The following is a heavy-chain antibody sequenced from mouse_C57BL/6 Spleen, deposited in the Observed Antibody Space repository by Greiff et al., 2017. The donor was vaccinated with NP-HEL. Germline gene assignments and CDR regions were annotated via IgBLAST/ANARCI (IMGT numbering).Heavy chain of an antibody. CDR1: GYTFTSYG. CDR3: ARFITLGGFAY. Sequence: QVQLQQSGAELARPGASVKLSCKASGYTFTSYGISWVKQRTGQGLEWIGEIYPRSGNTYYNEKFKGKATLTADKSSSTAYMELRSLTSEDSAVYFCARFITLGGFAYWGQGTLVTVSA. D-gene: IGHD1-1*01. CDR2: IYPRSGNT. V-gene: IGHV1-81*01. J-gene: IGHJ3*01.